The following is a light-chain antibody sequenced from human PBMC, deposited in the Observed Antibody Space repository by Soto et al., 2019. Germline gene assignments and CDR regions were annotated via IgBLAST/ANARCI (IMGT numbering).Light chain of an antibody. CDR2: AAS. Sequence: DIQMTQSPSSLSASVGDRVTITCRASQSISSYLNWYQQKPGKAPKLPIYAASSLQSGVPSRFSGSGSGTDVTLTISRLQPEDFATYYCQQSYSTPQLTFGGGTKVEIK. CDR3: QQSYSTPQLT. V-gene: IGKV1-39*01. J-gene: IGKJ4*02. CDR1: QSISSY.